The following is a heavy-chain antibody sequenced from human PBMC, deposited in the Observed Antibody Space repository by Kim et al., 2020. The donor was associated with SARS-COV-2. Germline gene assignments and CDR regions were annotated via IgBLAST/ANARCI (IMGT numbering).Heavy chain of an antibody. CDR3: ARGHVFFYY. CDR2: GST. V-gene: IGHV3-53*01. Sequence: GSTYYADSVKGRFTISRDNSKNTLYLQMNSLRAEDTAVYYCARGHVFFYYWGQGTLVTVSS. D-gene: IGHD3-3*01. J-gene: IGHJ4*02.